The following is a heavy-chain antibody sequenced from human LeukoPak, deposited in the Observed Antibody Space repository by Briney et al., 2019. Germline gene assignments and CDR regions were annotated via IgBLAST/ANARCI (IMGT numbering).Heavy chain of an antibody. V-gene: IGHV4-61*01. J-gene: IGHJ4*02. D-gene: IGHD1-26*01. CDR1: GGSVSSGSYY. Sequence: SETLSLTCTVSGGSVSSGSYYWSWIRQPPGKGLEWIGYIYYSGSTNYNPSLKSRVTISVDTSKNQFSLKLSSVTAADTAVYYCASGEVGATTSDYWGQGTLVTVSS. CDR2: IYYSGST. CDR3: ASGEVGATTSDY.